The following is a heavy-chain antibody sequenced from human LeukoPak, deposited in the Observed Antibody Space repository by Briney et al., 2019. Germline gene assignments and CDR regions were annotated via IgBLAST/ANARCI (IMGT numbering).Heavy chain of an antibody. CDR2: IIPILGIA. J-gene: IGHJ4*02. V-gene: IGHV1-69*04. D-gene: IGHD5-12*01. CDR1: GGTFSSYA. CDR3: ARDGPDNSGYDPYYFDY. Sequence: EASVKVSCEASGGTFSSYAISWVRQAPGQGLEWMGRIIPILGIANYAQKFQGRVTITADKSTSTAYMELSSLRSEDTAVYYCARDGPDNSGYDPYYFDYWGQGTLVTVSS.